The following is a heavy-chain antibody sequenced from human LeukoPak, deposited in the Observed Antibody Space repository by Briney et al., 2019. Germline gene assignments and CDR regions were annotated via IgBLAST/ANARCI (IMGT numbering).Heavy chain of an antibody. Sequence: SETLSLTCTVSGGSISSGGYYWSWIRQPPGKGLEWIGYIYHSGSTYYNPSLKSRVTISVDRSKNQFSLKLSSVTAADTAVYCCARAPYYDSSGYLVSPNYYYYMDVWGKGTTVTVSS. J-gene: IGHJ6*03. D-gene: IGHD3-22*01. CDR2: IYHSGST. V-gene: IGHV4-30-2*01. CDR3: ARAPYYDSSGYLVSPNYYYYMDV. CDR1: GGSISSGGYY.